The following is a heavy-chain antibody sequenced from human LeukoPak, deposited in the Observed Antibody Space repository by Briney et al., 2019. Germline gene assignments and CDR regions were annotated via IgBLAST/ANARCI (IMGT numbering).Heavy chain of an antibody. Sequence: SETLSLTCTASGDSITGSSYYWGWIRQPPGKRLEWIGSFYYSGSTYYNPSLKSRVTISVDTSKNQFSLKLSSVTAADTAVYYCARSLLAFDYWGQGTLVTVSS. CDR2: FYYSGST. V-gene: IGHV4-39*01. J-gene: IGHJ4*02. CDR1: GDSITGSSYY. D-gene: IGHD2-8*02. CDR3: ARSLLAFDY.